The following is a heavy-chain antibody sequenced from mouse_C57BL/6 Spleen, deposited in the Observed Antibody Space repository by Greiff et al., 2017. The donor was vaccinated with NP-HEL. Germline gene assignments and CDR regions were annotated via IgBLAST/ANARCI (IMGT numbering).Heavy chain of an antibody. D-gene: IGHD2-5*01. J-gene: IGHJ3*01. CDR2: IYPGDGDT. CDR1: GYAFSSSW. Sequence: VQLQQSGPELVKPGASVKISCKASGYAFSSSWMNWVKQRPGKGLEWIGRIYPGDGDTNYNGKFKGKATLTADKSSSTAYMQLSSLTSEDSAVYFCARDNYSNSWFAYWGQGTLVTVSA. CDR3: ARDNYSNSWFAY. V-gene: IGHV1-82*01.